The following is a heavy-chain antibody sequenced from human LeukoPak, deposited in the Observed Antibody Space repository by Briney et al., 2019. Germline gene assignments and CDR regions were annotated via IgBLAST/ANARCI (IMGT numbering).Heavy chain of an antibody. CDR1: GFTFGDYA. Sequence: GGSLRLSCAGSGFTFGDYAVIWVRQAPGRGLEWVGFIRSKAYGGTTEYAASVKGRFTISRDDSKSIAYLQMDSLKTEDTAVYYCTRDYGDYKGDYWGQGTLVTVSS. D-gene: IGHD4-17*01. J-gene: IGHJ4*02. CDR2: IRSKAYGGTT. CDR3: TRDYGDYKGDY. V-gene: IGHV3-49*04.